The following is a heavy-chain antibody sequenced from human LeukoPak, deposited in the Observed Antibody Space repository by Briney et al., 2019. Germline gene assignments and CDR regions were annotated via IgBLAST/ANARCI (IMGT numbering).Heavy chain of an antibody. CDR1: GGSVSSTSYY. J-gene: IGHJ3*01. D-gene: IGHD1-7*01. Sequence: SETLSLTCTVSGGSVSSTSYYWGWIRQPPGKGLGWIGSMYYSGSAFSNPSLKSRVTISVDTSKNQSSLKLRSVTATDTALYYCARQGSGTYGDAFDVWGRGTMVTVSS. V-gene: IGHV4-39*01. CDR2: MYYSGSA. CDR3: ARQGSGTYGDAFDV.